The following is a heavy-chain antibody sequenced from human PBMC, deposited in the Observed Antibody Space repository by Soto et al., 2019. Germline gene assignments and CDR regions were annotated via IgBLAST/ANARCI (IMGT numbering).Heavy chain of an antibody. J-gene: IGHJ4*02. CDR3: ARGWLRVTGTYDS. V-gene: IGHV4-31*03. D-gene: IGHD1-1*01. CDR1: GDSVNSGRYY. Sequence: QVQLQQSGPGLVKPSQTLSLTCTVSGDSVNSGRYYWHWIRQLPGKGLEWIGYIFYSGTTYYSPSLMSRVTISLDTSKNDLSLKLTSVTVADTAVYFCARGWLRVTGTYDSWGQGTLVTVSS. CDR2: IFYSGTT.